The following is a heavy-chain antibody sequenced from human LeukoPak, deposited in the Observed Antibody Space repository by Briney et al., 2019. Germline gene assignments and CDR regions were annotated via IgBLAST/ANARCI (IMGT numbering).Heavy chain of an antibody. Sequence: GGSLRLSCAASGFTFSSYAMHWVRQAPGKGLEWVAVISYDGSNKYYADSVKGRFTISRDNSKNTLYLQMNSLRAEDTAVYYCAREDELVVAVCLDYWGQGTLVTVSS. J-gene: IGHJ4*02. D-gene: IGHD2-15*01. V-gene: IGHV3-30*01. CDR3: AREDELVVAVCLDY. CDR1: GFTFSSYA. CDR2: ISYDGSNK.